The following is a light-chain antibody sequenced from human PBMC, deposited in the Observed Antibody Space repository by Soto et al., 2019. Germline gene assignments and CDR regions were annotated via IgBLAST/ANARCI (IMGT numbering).Light chain of an antibody. CDR1: QSLSIN. Sequence: EIVRTQSPATLSVSPGERAILSCRASQSLSINLAWYQQKPGQAPRLLIYAASNRATGVPARFSGSWSGTEFTLTISSLQSEDFAVYYCQQYNQGITFGQGTRLEIK. J-gene: IGKJ5*01. CDR2: AAS. CDR3: QQYNQGIT. V-gene: IGKV3-15*01.